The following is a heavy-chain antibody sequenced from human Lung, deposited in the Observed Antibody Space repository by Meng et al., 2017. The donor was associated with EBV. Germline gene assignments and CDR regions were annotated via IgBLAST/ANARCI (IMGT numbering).Heavy chain of an antibody. D-gene: IGHD4-23*01. CDR1: GVSISSYY. CDR3: ARDEGGNSERGFQH. CDR2: IYYSGST. V-gene: IGHV4-59*06. J-gene: IGHJ1*01. Sequence: GHIQGAGPGLVNPAETLSLTCTVSGVSISSYYWSWIRQPAGKGLEWIGYIYYSGSTYYNPSLKSLVTISVDTSKNQFSLKLSSVTAADTAVYYCARDEGGNSERGFQHWGQGTLVTVSS.